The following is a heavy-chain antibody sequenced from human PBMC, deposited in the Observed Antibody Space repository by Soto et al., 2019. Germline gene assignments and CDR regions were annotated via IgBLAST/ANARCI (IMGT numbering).Heavy chain of an antibody. Sequence: PGGSLRLSCAASGFTFSSYEMNWVRQAPGKGLEWVSYISSSGSTIYYADSVKGRFTISRDNAKNSLYLQMNSLRAEDTAVYYCARGGSWIRPLGYCSSTSCYTSGYYFDYWGQGTLVTVSS. J-gene: IGHJ4*02. D-gene: IGHD2-2*02. CDR2: ISSSGSTI. V-gene: IGHV3-48*03. CDR3: ARGGSWIRPLGYCSSTSCYTSGYYFDY. CDR1: GFTFSSYE.